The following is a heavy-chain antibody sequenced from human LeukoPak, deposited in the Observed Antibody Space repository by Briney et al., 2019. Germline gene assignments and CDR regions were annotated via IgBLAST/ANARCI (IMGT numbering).Heavy chain of an antibody. J-gene: IGHJ6*03. CDR1: GYTFTGYY. V-gene: IGHV1-8*02. CDR3: ARGRTTGRKRGYYMDV. D-gene: IGHD1-1*01. Sequence: ASVKVSCKASGYTFTGYYMHWVRQAPGQGLEWKGWMNPNSGNTGYAQKFQGRVTMTRNTSISTAYMELSSLRSEDTAVYYCARGRTTGRKRGYYMDVWGKGTTVTISS. CDR2: MNPNSGNT.